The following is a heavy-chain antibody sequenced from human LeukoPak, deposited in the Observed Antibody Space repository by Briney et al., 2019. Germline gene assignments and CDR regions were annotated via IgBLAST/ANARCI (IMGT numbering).Heavy chain of an antibody. CDR2: ISSSGSTI. CDR1: GFTFSDYY. D-gene: IGHD1-26*01. V-gene: IGHV3-11*01. Sequence: GGSLRLSCAASGFTFSDYYMSWIRQAPGKGLEWVSYISSSGSTIYYADSVKGRFTISRDNAKNSLYLQMNSLRAEDTAVYYCAREIVGAVYYDAFDIWGQGTMVTVSS. J-gene: IGHJ3*02. CDR3: AREIVGAVYYDAFDI.